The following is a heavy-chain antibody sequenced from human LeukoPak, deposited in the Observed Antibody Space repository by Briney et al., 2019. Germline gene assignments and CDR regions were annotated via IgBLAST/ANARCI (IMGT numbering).Heavy chain of an antibody. CDR2: IWYDGSNK. D-gene: IGHD1-26*01. CDR1: GFTFSSYR. V-gene: IGHV3-33*08. Sequence: GGSLRLSCAASGFTFSSYRMNWVRQAPGKGLEWVAVIWYDGSNKYYADSVKGRFTTSRDNSKNTLYLQMNSLRAEDTAVYYCARVGREWELRGNWFDPWGQGTLVTVSS. J-gene: IGHJ5*02. CDR3: ARVGREWELRGNWFDP.